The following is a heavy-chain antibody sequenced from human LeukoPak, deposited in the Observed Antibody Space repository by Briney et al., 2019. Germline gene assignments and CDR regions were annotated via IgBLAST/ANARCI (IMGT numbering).Heavy chain of an antibody. Sequence: GGSLRLSCAASGFTFSTYWMNWVRQAPGKGLEWVSSISSSSSYIYYADSVKGRFTISRDNAKNSLYLQMNSLRAEDTAVYYCARDSGYCSGGSCYSYAFDIWGQGTMVTVSS. D-gene: IGHD2-15*01. V-gene: IGHV3-21*01. J-gene: IGHJ3*02. CDR2: ISSSSSYI. CDR1: GFTFSTYW. CDR3: ARDSGYCSGGSCYSYAFDI.